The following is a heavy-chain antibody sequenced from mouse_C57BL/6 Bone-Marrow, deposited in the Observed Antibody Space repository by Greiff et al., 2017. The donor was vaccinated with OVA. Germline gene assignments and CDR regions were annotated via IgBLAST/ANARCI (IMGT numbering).Heavy chain of an antibody. CDR3: ARQGYGNCWYFDV. Sequence: VQLKESGGGLVQPGESLKLSCESNEYEFPSHDMSWVRKTPEKRLELVAAINSDGGSTYYPDTMERRFIISRDNTKKTLYLQMSSLRSEDTALYYCARQGYGNCWYFDVWGTGTTVTVSS. V-gene: IGHV5-2*01. J-gene: IGHJ1*03. CDR1: EYEFPSHD. D-gene: IGHD2-1*01. CDR2: INSDGGST.